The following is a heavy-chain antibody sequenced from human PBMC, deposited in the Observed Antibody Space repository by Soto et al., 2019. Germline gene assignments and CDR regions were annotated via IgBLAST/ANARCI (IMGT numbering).Heavy chain of an antibody. D-gene: IGHD2-15*01. CDR3: ARSYLDCSGGSCYLYWYFEL. V-gene: IGHV1-18*01. J-gene: IGHJ2*01. CDR2: ISAYNGNT. CDR1: GYTFTSYG. Sequence: ASVKVSCKASGYTFTSYGISWVRQAPGQGLEWMGWISAYNGNTNYAQKLQGRVTMTTDTSTSTAYMELRSLRSDDTAVYYCARSYLDCSGGSCYLYWYFELCGRGTLVSVSS.